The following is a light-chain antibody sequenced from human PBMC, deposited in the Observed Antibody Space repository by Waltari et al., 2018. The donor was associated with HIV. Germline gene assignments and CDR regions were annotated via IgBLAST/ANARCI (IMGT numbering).Light chain of an antibody. Sequence: SYVLTQPPSVSVAPGQTAKISCWGLSVEYKGVQWYQQKPGQAPILVIYDYTDRPTGIPERFSGSSSGNTATLTVTMVEAGDEADYYCQVWDTSSDHPAFFGGGTKLTVV. CDR1: SVEYKG. CDR2: DYT. J-gene: IGLJ2*01. CDR3: QVWDTSSDHPAF. V-gene: IGLV3-21*02.